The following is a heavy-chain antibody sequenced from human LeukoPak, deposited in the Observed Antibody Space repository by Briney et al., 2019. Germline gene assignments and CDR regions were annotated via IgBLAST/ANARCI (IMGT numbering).Heavy chain of an antibody. V-gene: IGHV4-39*07. CDR3: ARGGYQLLYDF. D-gene: IGHD2-2*02. Sequence: SETLSLTCTVSGGSISSYYWTWIRQPPGKGLEWIGSIYYSGSTYYNPSLKSRVTISVDTSKNQFSLKLSSVTSADTAVYYCARGGYQLLYDFWGQGTLVTVSS. J-gene: IGHJ4*02. CDR2: IYYSGST. CDR1: GGSISSYY.